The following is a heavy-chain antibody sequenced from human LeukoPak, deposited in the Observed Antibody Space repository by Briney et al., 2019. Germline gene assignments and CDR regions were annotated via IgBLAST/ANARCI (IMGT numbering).Heavy chain of an antibody. D-gene: IGHD6-19*01. J-gene: IGHJ4*02. CDR2: IYSSGST. CDR3: ASCIAVAGTRYFDY. Sequence: SETLSLTCTVSGGSISSYYWSWIRQPAGKGLEWIGRIYSSGSTNYNPSLKSRVTMSVDTSKNQFSLKLSSVTAADTAVYYCASCIAVAGTRYFDYWGQGTLVTVSS. V-gene: IGHV4-4*07. CDR1: GGSISSYY.